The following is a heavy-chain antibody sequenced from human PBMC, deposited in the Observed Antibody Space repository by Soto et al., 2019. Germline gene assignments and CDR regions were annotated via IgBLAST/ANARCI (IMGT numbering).Heavy chain of an antibody. Sequence: EVQLVESGGRLVKPGGSLRLSCAASGFTFSNAWMSWVRQAPGKGLEWVGRIKSKTDGGTTDYAAPVKGRFTISRDDSKNTLYLQLNSLKTEYTAVYYCSSCYYNWFDPWGQGTLVTVSS. CDR2: IKSKTDGGTT. D-gene: IGHD2-15*01. J-gene: IGHJ5*02. V-gene: IGHV3-15*01. CDR1: GFTFSNAW. CDR3: SSCYYNWFDP.